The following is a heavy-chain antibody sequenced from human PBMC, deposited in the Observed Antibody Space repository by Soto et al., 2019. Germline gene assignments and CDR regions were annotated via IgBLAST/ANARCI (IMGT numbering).Heavy chain of an antibody. CDR3: ARGGMVVVVAATPQTYNWFDP. Sequence: GGSLRLSCAASGFTFSDYYMSWIRQAPGKGLEWVSYISSSGSTIYYADSVKGRFTISRDNAKNSLYLQMNSLIAEDTAVYYCARGGMVVVVAATPQTYNWFDPWGQGTLVTVSS. CDR1: GFTFSDYY. V-gene: IGHV3-11*01. J-gene: IGHJ5*02. D-gene: IGHD2-15*01. CDR2: ISSSGSTI.